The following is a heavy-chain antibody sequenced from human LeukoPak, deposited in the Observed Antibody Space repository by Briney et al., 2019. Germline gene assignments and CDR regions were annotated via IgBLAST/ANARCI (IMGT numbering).Heavy chain of an antibody. J-gene: IGHJ3*02. Sequence: SVKVSCKASGGTFSSYAISWVRQAPGQGLEWMGRIIPIFGTANYAQKFQGRVTITTDESTSTAYMELSSLRSEDTAVYYCARDTVLYGDDAFDIWGQGTMVTVSS. CDR3: ARDTVLYGDDAFDI. D-gene: IGHD4-17*01. V-gene: IGHV1-69*05. CDR2: IIPIFGTA. CDR1: GGTFSSYA.